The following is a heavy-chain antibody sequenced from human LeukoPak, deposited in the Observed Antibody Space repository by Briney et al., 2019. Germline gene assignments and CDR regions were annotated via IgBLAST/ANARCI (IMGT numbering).Heavy chain of an antibody. D-gene: IGHD3-22*01. J-gene: IGHJ3*02. CDR3: GYYDGSPHKGEAFDI. Sequence: SETLSLTCTVSGGSVSSGSYYWSWIRQPPGKGLEWIGYIYYSGSTNYNPSLKSRVTISVDTSKNQFSLKLSSVTAADTAVYYCGYYDGSPHKGEAFDIWGQGTMVTVSS. CDR2: IYYSGST. V-gene: IGHV4-61*01. CDR1: GGSVSSGSYY.